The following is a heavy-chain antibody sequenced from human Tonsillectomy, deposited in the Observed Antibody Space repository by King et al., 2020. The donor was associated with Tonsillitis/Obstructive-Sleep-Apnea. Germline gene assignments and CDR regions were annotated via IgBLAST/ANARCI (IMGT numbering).Heavy chain of an antibody. J-gene: IGHJ4*02. V-gene: IGHV3-33*01. Sequence: VQLVESGGGVVQAGTSLRLSCIASGFTFTSYSIHWVRQAPGKGLEWVAVIWWDGSNKYYADSVKGRFSISKDDSKNTVYLQMSSLRAEDTAVYYCARDIYSAGVGYFDDWGQGTLDTVSS. CDR3: ARDIYSAGVGYFDD. D-gene: IGHD2-8*01. CDR1: GFTFTSYS. CDR2: IWWDGSNK.